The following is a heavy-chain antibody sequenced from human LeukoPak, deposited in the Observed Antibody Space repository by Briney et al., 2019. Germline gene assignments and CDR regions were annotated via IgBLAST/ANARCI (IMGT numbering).Heavy chain of an antibody. CDR2: ISGSGGST. CDR1: GFTFSSYS. V-gene: IGHV3-23*01. D-gene: IGHD3-16*01. J-gene: IGHJ4*02. CDR3: AETPFLGGVGPASHFDY. Sequence: GGSLRLSCAASGFTFSSYSMNWVRQAPGKGLEWVSAISGSGGSTYYADSVKGRFTISRDNSKNTLYLQMNSLRAEDTAVYYRAETPFLGGVGPASHFDYWGQGTLVTVSS.